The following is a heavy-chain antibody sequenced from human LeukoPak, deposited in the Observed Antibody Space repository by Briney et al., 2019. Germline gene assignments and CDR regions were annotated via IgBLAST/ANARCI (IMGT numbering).Heavy chain of an antibody. V-gene: IGHV3-23*01. D-gene: IGHD5-18*01. CDR2: ISGSGGST. CDR1: GFTFSNYG. Sequence: QTGGSLRLSCAAPGFTFSNYGMSWVRKAPGKGLEWVSAISGSGGSTYYADSIKGRFTISRDNSKNTLYLQMNSLRAEDTAVYHCAKEGYSYATGYAFDIWGQGTMVTVSS. CDR3: AKEGYSYATGYAFDI. J-gene: IGHJ3*02.